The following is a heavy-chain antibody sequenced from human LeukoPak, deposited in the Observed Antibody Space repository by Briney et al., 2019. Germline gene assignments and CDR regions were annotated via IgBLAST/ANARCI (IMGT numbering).Heavy chain of an antibody. CDR3: ARAALMTTPTTDLYYFDY. D-gene: IGHD3-16*01. Sequence: SETLSLTCTVSGGSIIGYHWSWIGQAAGKGLEWIGRIYTSGSTKYNPSLKSRVTMSVDTSKNQISLKLSSVTAADTAVYYCARAALMTTPTTDLYYFDYWGQGTLLTVSS. CDR2: IYTSGST. V-gene: IGHV4-4*07. J-gene: IGHJ4*02. CDR1: GGSIIGYH.